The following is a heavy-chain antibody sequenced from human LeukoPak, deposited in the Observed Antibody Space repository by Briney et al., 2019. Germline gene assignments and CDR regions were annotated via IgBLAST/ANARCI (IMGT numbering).Heavy chain of an antibody. CDR1: GFTFCSYA. CDR2: ISGSGGST. J-gene: IGHJ4*02. Sequence: PGGSLRLPCAASGFTFCSYAMSWVREAPGKGLEWVSDISGSGGSTYSAAPAKGRFTISRDNSKNTLYLQMNSLRAEDTAVYYCAKDPRGYYDPSFDYWGQGTLVTVSS. D-gene: IGHD3-22*01. CDR3: AKDPRGYYDPSFDY. V-gene: IGHV3-23*01.